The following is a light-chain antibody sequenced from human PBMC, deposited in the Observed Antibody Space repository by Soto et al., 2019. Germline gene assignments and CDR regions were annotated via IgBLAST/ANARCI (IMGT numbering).Light chain of an antibody. J-gene: IGKJ2*02. Sequence: IALTQSPASLSLSPGESVTLSCRTSQTISGNYLSWYQRRPGQAPRLLIFGASIRATDIPARFSGRGSGRDFTLAITSLEPEDFAVYYCHQNYDLPWTFGQGTKLEMK. V-gene: IGKV3D-7*01. CDR1: QTISGNY. CDR2: GAS. CDR3: HQNYDLPWT.